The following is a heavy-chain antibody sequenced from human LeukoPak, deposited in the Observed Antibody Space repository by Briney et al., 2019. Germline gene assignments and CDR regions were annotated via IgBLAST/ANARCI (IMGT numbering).Heavy chain of an antibody. J-gene: IGHJ4*02. V-gene: IGHV4-34*01. CDR1: GGSFSGYY. CDR3: ARRAEPGALDY. Sequence: SETLSLTCAVYGGSFSGYYWSWIRQPPGKGLEWIGEINHSGGTNYNPSLKSRVTISVDTSKNQFSLKLSSVTAADTAVYYCARRAEPGALDYWGQGTLVTVSS. D-gene: IGHD1-14*01. CDR2: INHSGGT.